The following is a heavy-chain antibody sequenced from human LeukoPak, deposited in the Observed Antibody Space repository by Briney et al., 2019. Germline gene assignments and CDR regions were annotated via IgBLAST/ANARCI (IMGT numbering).Heavy chain of an antibody. J-gene: IGHJ4*02. CDR3: AKDREGTTFDN. V-gene: IGHV3-30*18. Sequence: GGSLRLSCAASGFTFRNYDMHWVRQAPGKGLEWVAVISYDGSNKYYADSVKGRFTISRDNSKSTVYLQMNSLRAEDTAVYYCAKDREGTTFDNWGQGTLVTVSS. CDR1: GFTFRNYD. D-gene: IGHD1-7*01. CDR2: ISYDGSNK.